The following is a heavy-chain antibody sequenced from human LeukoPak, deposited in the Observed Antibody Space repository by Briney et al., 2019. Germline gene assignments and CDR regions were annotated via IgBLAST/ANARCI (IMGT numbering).Heavy chain of an antibody. V-gene: IGHV5-10-1*01. J-gene: IGHJ4*02. D-gene: IGHD4-17*01. CDR1: GSIFTSYW. CDR3: ARRGYGDYTNGFDY. Sequence: PGASLLISCQGSGSIFTSYWISWVRQLPGKGLEWMGRIDPSDSYTNYSPSFQGHVTISADKSISTAYLQWSSLKASDTAMYYCARRGYGDYTNGFDYWGQGTLVTVSS. CDR2: IDPSDSYT.